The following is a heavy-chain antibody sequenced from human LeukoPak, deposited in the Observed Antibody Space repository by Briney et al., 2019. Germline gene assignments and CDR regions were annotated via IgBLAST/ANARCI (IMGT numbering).Heavy chain of an antibody. D-gene: IGHD3-22*01. J-gene: IGHJ6*03. CDR1: GYTFTSYY. CDR3: ARGDQVVMDYYYYYMDV. CDR2: INPSGGST. Sequence: ASVKVSCKASGYTFTSYYMHWVRQAPGQGLEWMGIINPSGGSTSYAQKFQGRVTMTRDMSTSTVYMELSSLRSEDTAVYYCARGDQVVMDYYYYYMDVWGKGTTVNVSS. V-gene: IGHV1-46*01.